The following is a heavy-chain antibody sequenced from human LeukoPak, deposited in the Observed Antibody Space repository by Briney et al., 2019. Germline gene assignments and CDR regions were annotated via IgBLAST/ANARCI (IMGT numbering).Heavy chain of an antibody. D-gene: IGHD6-19*01. J-gene: IGHJ5*02. CDR3: AREGYSSGWYWFDP. V-gene: IGHV4-4*07. CDR1: GGSISSYY. CDR2: IYTSGST. Sequence: SETLSLTCTVSGGSISSYYWSWIRQPAGKGLEWIGRIYTSGSTNYNPSLKSRVTMSVDTSKNQFSLKLSSATAADTAVYYCAREGYSSGWYWFDPWGQGTLVTVSS.